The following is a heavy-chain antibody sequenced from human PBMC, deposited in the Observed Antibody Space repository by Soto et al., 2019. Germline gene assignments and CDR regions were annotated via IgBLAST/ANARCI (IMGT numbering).Heavy chain of an antibody. J-gene: IGHJ4*02. CDR3: ARDLATAMDY. Sequence: PGGSLRLSCAASGFTFSSYAMHWVRQAPGKGLEWVAVISYDGSNKYYADSVKGRFTISRDNSRNTLYLQMNSLRAEDTAVYYCARDLATAMDYWGQGTLVTVS. CDR2: ISYDGSNK. D-gene: IGHD5-18*01. CDR1: GFTFSSYA. V-gene: IGHV3-30-3*01.